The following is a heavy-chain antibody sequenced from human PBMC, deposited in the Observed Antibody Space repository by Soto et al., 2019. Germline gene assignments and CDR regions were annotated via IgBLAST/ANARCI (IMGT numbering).Heavy chain of an antibody. CDR1: GFIFSDYT. CDR3: VRSSTIVATITRPKYFDF. CDR2: ISGSSRCI. Sequence: GGSLRLSCAASGFIFSDYTMNWVRQAPGKGLEWVSSISGSSRCIYYADSMKGRFTISRDNAKNSLFLQMDSLRADDTAVYYCVRSSTIVATITRPKYFDFWGQGSLVTVSS. D-gene: IGHD5-12*01. J-gene: IGHJ4*02. V-gene: IGHV3-21*06.